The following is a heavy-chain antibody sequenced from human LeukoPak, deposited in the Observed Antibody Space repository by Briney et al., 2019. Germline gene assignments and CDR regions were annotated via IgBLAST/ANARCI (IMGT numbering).Heavy chain of an antibody. V-gene: IGHV1-2*02. D-gene: IGHD4-17*01. Sequence: ASVKLSCKASGYTFTGYYMHWVRQAPGQGLEWMGWINPNSGGTNYAQTFQGRVTMTRDTSISTAYMELSRLRSDDTAVYYCARGNYGDYVDFDYWGQGTLVTVSS. J-gene: IGHJ4*02. CDR3: ARGNYGDYVDFDY. CDR2: INPNSGGT. CDR1: GYTFTGYY.